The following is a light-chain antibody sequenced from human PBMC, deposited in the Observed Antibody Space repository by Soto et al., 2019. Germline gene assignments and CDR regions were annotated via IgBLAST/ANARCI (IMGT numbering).Light chain of an antibody. CDR3: QQYNNSPLT. V-gene: IGKV3-15*01. Sequence: MTQSPSSLSASVGEVATLSCRASQSISTDLAWYQQTPGQAPRLLIYGASTRVTGIPARFSGSGSGTEFTITISRLQSEDFAFYYCQQYNNSPLTFGGGAKVDIK. CDR2: GAS. J-gene: IGKJ4*01. CDR1: QSISTD.